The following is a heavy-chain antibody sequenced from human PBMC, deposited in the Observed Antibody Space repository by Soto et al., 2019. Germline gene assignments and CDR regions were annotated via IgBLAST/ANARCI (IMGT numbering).Heavy chain of an antibody. CDR3: AGTGPTYGCDV. CDR2: VNHSGST. CDR1: GGSFSGYY. Sequence: QLQQWGAGLLKPSETLSLTCAVYGGSFSGYYWPWIRQPPGKGLEWIGEVNHSGSTTYNSSLKSRVTVSVDTASNQFSLRLTSVTAADTAVYFCAGTGPTYGCDVWGQGTLVIVSS. J-gene: IGHJ3*01. V-gene: IGHV4-34*01. D-gene: IGHD2-8*02.